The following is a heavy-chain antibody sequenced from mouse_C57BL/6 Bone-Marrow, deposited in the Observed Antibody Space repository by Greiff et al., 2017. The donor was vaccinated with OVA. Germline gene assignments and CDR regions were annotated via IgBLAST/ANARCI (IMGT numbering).Heavy chain of an antibody. V-gene: IGHV5-2*01. CDR2: INSDGGST. J-gene: IGHJ3*01. CDR1: AYEFPSHD. CDR3: AKLPFAY. Sequence: EVKLVESGGGLVQPGESLKLSCESNAYEFPSHDMSWVRQTPEKRLALVAAINSDGGSTYYPDTMESRFIISRDNTKKTLYLQKSSLRAEDTAVYYCAKLPFAYWGQGTRVTVSA.